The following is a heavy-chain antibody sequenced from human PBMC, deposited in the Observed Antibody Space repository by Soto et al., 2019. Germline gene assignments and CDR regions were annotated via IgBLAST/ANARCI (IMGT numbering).Heavy chain of an antibody. CDR1: GFTFSSYG. CDR2: ISYDGSNK. Sequence: QVQLVESGGGVVQPGRSLRLSCAASGFTFSSYGMHWVRQAPGKGLEWVAVISYDGSNKYYADSVKGRFTISRDNSKNTLYLQMNSLRAEDTAVYYCAKWAGTLFDPWGQGTVVTVSS. J-gene: IGHJ5*02. D-gene: IGHD1-1*01. V-gene: IGHV3-30*18. CDR3: AKWAGTLFDP.